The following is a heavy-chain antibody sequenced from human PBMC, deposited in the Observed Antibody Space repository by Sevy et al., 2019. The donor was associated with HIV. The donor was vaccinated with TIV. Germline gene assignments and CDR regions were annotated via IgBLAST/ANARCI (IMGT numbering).Heavy chain of an antibody. J-gene: IGHJ4*02. Sequence: SDTLSLTCAVYGGSFSAYYWIWIRQPPGKGLEWIGEINHSGSTNYNPSLKSRVTMSVDTSKKQFSLKLSSVTAADTAVYYCARVLADDYIWGSHRPKYYFDFWGQGTLVTVSS. CDR3: ARVLADDYIWGSHRPKYYFDF. D-gene: IGHD3-16*02. CDR2: INHSGST. V-gene: IGHV4-34*01. CDR1: GGSFSAYY.